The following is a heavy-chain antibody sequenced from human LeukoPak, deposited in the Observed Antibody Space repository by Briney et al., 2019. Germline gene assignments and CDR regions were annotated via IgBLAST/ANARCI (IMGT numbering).Heavy chain of an antibody. J-gene: IGHJ4*02. CDR1: GLTFSNYA. CDR3: GKTTVGYSSGQKPAWPVDY. CDR2: IFGSGGSP. D-gene: IGHD5-18*01. V-gene: IGHV3-23*01. Sequence: GGSLRLSCAASGLTFSNYAMSWVRQAPGKGLEWVAGIFGSGGSPHYADSVKGRFTISRDNSRNTVYLQINSLRAEDTAVYYCGKTTVGYSSGQKPAWPVDYWGQGTLVTVSS.